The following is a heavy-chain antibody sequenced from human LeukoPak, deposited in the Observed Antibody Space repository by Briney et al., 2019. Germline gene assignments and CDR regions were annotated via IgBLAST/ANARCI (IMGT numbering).Heavy chain of an antibody. V-gene: IGHV3-23*01. Sequence: RGSLRLSCAASGFTFSSYGMSWVRQAPGKGLEWVSAISGSGGSTYYADSVKGRFTISRDNSKNTLYLQMNSLRSDDTAVYYCARQYNWNYLIAYYYMDVWGKGTTVTVSS. CDR1: GFTFSSYG. CDR3: ARQYNWNYLIAYYYMDV. J-gene: IGHJ6*03. D-gene: IGHD1-7*01. CDR2: ISGSGGST.